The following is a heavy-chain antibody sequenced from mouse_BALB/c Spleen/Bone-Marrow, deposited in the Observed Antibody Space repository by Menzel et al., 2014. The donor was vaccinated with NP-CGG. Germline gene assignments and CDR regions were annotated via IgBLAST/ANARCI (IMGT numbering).Heavy chain of an antibody. CDR3: ARSFTTVVATPFDY. CDR2: IWGDGST. Sequence: VHLVESGPGLVAPSQSLSITCTVSGFSLTGYGVNWVRQPPGKGLEWLGMIWGDGSTDYNSVLKSRLNISKDNSKSQVFLKMNSLQTDDTARYYCARSFTTVVATPFDYRGQGTTLTVSS. D-gene: IGHD1-1*01. J-gene: IGHJ2*01. V-gene: IGHV2-6-7*01. CDR1: GFSLTGYG.